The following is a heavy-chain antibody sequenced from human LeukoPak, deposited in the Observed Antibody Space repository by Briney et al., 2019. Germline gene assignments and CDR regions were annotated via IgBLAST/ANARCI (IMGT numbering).Heavy chain of an antibody. Sequence: AGESLKISCKGSGYSFTSYWIGWVRQMPGKGLEWMGIIYPGDSDTRYSPFFQGQVTISADKSVSSAYLHWNSLKASDTAVYYCMRPVNGEYTYWGQGTLVTVSS. D-gene: IGHD2-8*01. CDR3: MRPVNGEYTY. V-gene: IGHV5-51*01. CDR1: GYSFTSYW. CDR2: IYPGDSDT. J-gene: IGHJ4*02.